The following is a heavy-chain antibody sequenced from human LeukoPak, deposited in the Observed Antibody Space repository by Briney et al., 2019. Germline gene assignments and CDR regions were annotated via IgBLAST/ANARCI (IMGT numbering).Heavy chain of an antibody. V-gene: IGHV3-7*01. D-gene: IGHD6-19*01. CDR3: ASGYSSGWYMVDY. CDR1: GFTFSSHW. CDR2: IKQDGSEK. J-gene: IGHJ4*02. Sequence: GGSLRLSCAASGFTFSSHWMSWVRQAPGKGLEWVANIKQDGSEKYYVDSVKGRFTIFRDNAKNSLYLQMNSLRAEDTALYYCASGYSSGWYMVDYWGEGALGTVSS.